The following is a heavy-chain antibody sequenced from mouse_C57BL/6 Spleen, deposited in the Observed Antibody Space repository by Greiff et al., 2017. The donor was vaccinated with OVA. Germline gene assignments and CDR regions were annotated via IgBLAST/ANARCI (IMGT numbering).Heavy chain of an antibody. CDR1: GYTFTSYG. J-gene: IGHJ4*01. D-gene: IGHD1-2*01. CDR3: AREEDGAMDY. CDR2: IYPRSGNT. V-gene: IGHV1-81*01. Sequence: QVQLQQSGAELARPGATVKLSCKASGYTFTSYGISWVKQRTGQGLEWIGEIYPRSGNTYYNEKFKGKATLTADKSSSTAYMELRSLTSEDSAVYFCAREEDGAMDYWGQGTSVTVSS.